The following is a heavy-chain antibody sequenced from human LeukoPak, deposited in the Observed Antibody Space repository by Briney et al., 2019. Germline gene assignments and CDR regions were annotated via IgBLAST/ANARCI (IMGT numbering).Heavy chain of an antibody. J-gene: IGHJ4*02. D-gene: IGHD3-3*01. V-gene: IGHV3-23*01. CDR3: AKERDSYYDFWSGYSANDY. Sequence: PGGSLRLSCAASGFTFSSYAMSWVRQAPGKGLEWVSAISGSGGSTYYADSVKGRFTISRDNSKNTLYLQMISLRAEDTAVYYCAKERDSYYDFWSGYSANDYWGQGTLVTVSS. CDR2: ISGSGGST. CDR1: GFTFSSYA.